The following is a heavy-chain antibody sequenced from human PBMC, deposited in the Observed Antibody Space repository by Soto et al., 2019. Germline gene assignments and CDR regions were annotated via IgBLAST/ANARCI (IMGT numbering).Heavy chain of an antibody. J-gene: IGHJ4*02. D-gene: IGHD6-13*01. Sequence: EVQLLDSGGGLXXXGXSXRLSCAASGFTFSSYAMNWVRQAPGKGLEWVSVISGSGDSTYYADSVKGRFTISRDNSKNTLYLQMNSLRTEDTAVYYCARRGPGTYFDYWGQGTLVTVSS. CDR3: ARRGPGTYFDY. V-gene: IGHV3-23*01. CDR2: ISGSGDST. CDR1: GFTFSSYA.